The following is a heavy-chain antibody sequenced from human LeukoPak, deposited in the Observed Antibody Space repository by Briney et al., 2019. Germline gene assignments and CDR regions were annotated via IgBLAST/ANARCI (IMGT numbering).Heavy chain of an antibody. D-gene: IGHD3-22*01. CDR1: GYTFTSYD. J-gene: IGHJ5*02. CDR3: ARSDYYDSSGYYYKLPLGFDP. Sequence: ASVKVSCKASGYTFTSYDIHWVRQATGQGLEWMGRMNPNRGDTDYAQKFQGRVTITADESTSTAYMELSSLRSEDTAVYYCARSDYYDSSGYYYKLPLGFDPWGQGTLVTVSS. V-gene: IGHV1-8*01. CDR2: MNPNRGDT.